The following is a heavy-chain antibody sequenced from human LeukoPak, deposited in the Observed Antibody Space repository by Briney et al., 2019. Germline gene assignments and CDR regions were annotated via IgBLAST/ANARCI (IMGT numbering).Heavy chain of an antibody. J-gene: IGHJ4*02. CDR2: INPISGGT. V-gene: IGHV1-2*02. D-gene: IGHD3-3*01. CDR1: GYTFTGYY. CDR3: ARGPDPNYDFWSGYPDY. Sequence: ASVKVSCKASGYTFTGYYMHWVRQAPGQGLEWMGWINPISGGTNYAQKFQGRVTMTRDTSISTAYMELSRLRSDDTAVYYCARGPDPNYDFWSGYPDYWGQGTLVTVSS.